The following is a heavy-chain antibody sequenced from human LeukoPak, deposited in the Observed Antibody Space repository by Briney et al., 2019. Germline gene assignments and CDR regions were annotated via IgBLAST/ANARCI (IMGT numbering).Heavy chain of an antibody. V-gene: IGHV4-39*07. J-gene: IGHJ3*02. D-gene: IGHD1-7*01. CDR1: GGSISSSSYY. CDR3: ARVVGTTGDAFDI. CDR2: IYYSGST. Sequence: PSETLSLTCTVAGGSISSSSYYWGWIRQPPGKGLEWIGSIYYSGSTYYNPSLQSRVSMSVDKSKNQFSLNLTSVIAADTALYYCARVVGTTGDAFDIWGQGTMVTVSS.